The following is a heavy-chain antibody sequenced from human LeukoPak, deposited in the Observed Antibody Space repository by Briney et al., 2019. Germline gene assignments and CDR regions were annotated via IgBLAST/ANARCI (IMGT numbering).Heavy chain of an antibody. V-gene: IGHV1-2*02. CDR1: GYTFTGYY. D-gene: IGHD3-3*01. CDR2: INPHSGGT. Sequence: ASVKVSCKASGYTFTGYYMHWVRQAPGQGLEWMGRINPHSGGTNYAQKFQGRVTMTRDTSISTAYLELNRLHSDDTAVYFCARATEPIFGVVIGYWGQGTLVTVSS. J-gene: IGHJ4*02. CDR3: ARATEPIFGVVIGY.